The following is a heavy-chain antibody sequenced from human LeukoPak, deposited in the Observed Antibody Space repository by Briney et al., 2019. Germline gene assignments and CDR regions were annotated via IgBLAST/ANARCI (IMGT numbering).Heavy chain of an antibody. V-gene: IGHV3-74*01. D-gene: IGHD3-10*02. CDR2: ISSDGTNA. CDR3: AELGITIIGGV. J-gene: IGHJ6*04. CDR1: GFTFSTYW. Sequence: WGSLRLSCAASGFTFSTYWIHWVRQIPGKGLVWVSRISSDGTNANYADSVKGRFTISRDNAKNTLYLQMNSLRAEDTAVYYCAELGITIIGGVWGKGTTVTISS.